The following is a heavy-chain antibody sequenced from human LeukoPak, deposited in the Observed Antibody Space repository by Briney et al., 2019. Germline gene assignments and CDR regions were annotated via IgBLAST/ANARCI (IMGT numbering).Heavy chain of an antibody. J-gene: IGHJ4*02. CDR3: AKDGPGGSLDY. CDR2: IYSGGST. V-gene: IGHV3-23*03. CDR1: GFTFSSYA. D-gene: IGHD3-16*01. Sequence: GGSLRLSCAASGFTFSSYAMNWVRQAPGKGLEWVSVIYSGGSTYYADSVKGRFTISRDNSKNTLYLQMNSLRAEDTAVYYCAKDGPGGSLDYWGQGTLVTVSS.